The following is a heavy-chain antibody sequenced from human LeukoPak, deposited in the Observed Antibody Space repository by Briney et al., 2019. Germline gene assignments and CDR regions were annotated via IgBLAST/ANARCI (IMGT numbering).Heavy chain of an antibody. J-gene: IGHJ3*02. CDR1: GGSISSYY. V-gene: IGHV4-59*01. D-gene: IGHD3-9*01. CDR3: ARDKGNDILTGYYPDGAFDI. Sequence: SETLSLTCTVSGGSISSYYWSWIRQPPGKGLEWIGYVYYSGTTNYNPSLKSRVTISVDTSKNQFSLKLSSVTAADTAVYYCARDKGNDILTGYYPDGAFDIWGQGTMVTVSS. CDR2: VYYSGTT.